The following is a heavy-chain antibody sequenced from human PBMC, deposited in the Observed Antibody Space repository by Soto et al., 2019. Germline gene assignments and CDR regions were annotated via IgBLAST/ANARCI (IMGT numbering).Heavy chain of an antibody. J-gene: IGHJ5*02. D-gene: IGHD6-19*01. V-gene: IGHV3-30-3*01. CDR2: ISYDGSDI. CDR1: GFMFSTYA. CDR3: ARDQGRTVTRGDWFDP. Sequence: PGGSLRLSCAASGFMFSTYAMHWVRQAPGKGLEWVAVISYDGSDIYYGDSGEGRFTISRDNSRNTLYLEMNSLQTEDTAVFYCARDQGRTVTRGDWFDPWGQGTLVTVSS.